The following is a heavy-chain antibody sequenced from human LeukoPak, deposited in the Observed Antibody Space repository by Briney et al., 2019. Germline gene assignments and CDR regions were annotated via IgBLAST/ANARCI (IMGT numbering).Heavy chain of an antibody. D-gene: IGHD3-9*01. CDR1: GYTFTGYY. Sequence: GASVKVSCKASGYTFTGYYMHWVRQAPGQGLEWMGRINPNSGGTNYAQKFQGRVTMTRDTSISTAYMELSGLRSDDTAVYYCARVRSRGRYFDWLLGDYWGQGTLVTVSS. CDR2: INPNSGGT. CDR3: ARVRSRGRYFDWLLGDY. J-gene: IGHJ4*02. V-gene: IGHV1-2*06.